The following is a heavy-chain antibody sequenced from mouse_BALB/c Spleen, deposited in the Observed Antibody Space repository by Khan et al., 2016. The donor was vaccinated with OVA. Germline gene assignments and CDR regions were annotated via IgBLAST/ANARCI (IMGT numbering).Heavy chain of an antibody. J-gene: IGHJ3*01. CDR1: GYSFTSYY. CDR3: TRHGYVAWFTY. D-gene: IGHD2-2*01. Sequence: IQLVQSGPELMKPGASVKISCKASGYSFTSYYIHWMIESHGTSLEWIGYIDPFSGATTYNQKFKGKATLTVDKSSNTAYIHLRNLTSEDSAVYYCTRHGYVAWFTYWGQGMLVTVSA. CDR2: IDPFSGAT. V-gene: IGHV1S135*01.